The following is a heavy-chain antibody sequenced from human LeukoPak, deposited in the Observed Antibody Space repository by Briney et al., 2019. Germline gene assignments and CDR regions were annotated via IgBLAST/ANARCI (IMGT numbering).Heavy chain of an antibody. J-gene: IGHJ4*02. D-gene: IGHD6-6*01. Sequence: SVKVSCKASGYTFTSYGISWVRQAPGQGLEWMGGIIPIFGTANYAQKFQGRVTITADESTSTAYMEVSSLRSEDTAVYYCARGRLKAAPDERYYFDYWGQGTLVTVSS. V-gene: IGHV1-69*13. CDR3: ARGRLKAAPDERYYFDY. CDR2: IIPIFGTA. CDR1: GYTFTSYG.